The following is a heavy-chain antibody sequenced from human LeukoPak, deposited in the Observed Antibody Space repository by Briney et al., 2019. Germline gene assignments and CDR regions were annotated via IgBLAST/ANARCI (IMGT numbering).Heavy chain of an antibody. CDR1: GYAFINYG. J-gene: IGHJ4*02. V-gene: IGHV1-18*01. Sequence: ASVKVSCKASGYAFINYGISLVRQAPGQGLEWMGWRSIYNGNTDYKLQGRVTMTTDTSTSTAYMEVRSLRSDDTAVYYCARGGPFPSGSSSREYYLDYWGQGTLVTVSS. CDR2: RSIYNGNT. CDR3: ARGGPFPSGSSSREYYLDY. D-gene: IGHD6-6*01.